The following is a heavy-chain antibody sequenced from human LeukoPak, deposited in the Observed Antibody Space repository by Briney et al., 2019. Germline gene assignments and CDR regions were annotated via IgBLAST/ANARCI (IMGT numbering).Heavy chain of an antibody. D-gene: IGHD3-10*01. V-gene: IGHV4-4*07. CDR3: ARDSLLYYAFDI. Sequence: SETLSLTCTVSAGSISSYYCCWIRQRAPKGLEWIGRIYTSGSTNYNPSLKSRVPMSVATSKNQFCLKLSSVTAADTAVYYCARDSLLYYAFDIWGHGTMVTVSS. CDR2: IYTSGST. CDR1: AGSISSYY. J-gene: IGHJ3*02.